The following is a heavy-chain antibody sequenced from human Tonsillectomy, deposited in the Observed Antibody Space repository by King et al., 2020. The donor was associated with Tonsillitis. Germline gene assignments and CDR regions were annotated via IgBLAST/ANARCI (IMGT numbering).Heavy chain of an antibody. V-gene: IGHV6-1*01. J-gene: IGHJ6*02. CDR1: GDSVSSTTAG. D-gene: IGHD3-16*01. CDR3: ARDDDYVLFDV. Sequence: VQLQQSGPGLVKPSQTLSLTCAISGDSVSSTTAGWNWIRQSPSRGLEWLGRTFYKTKWNFDYAVFMKGRITIMPDTSKNQLSLQLNSVTPEDTAVYYCARDDDYVLFDVWGQGTTVTVSS. CDR2: TFYKTKWNF.